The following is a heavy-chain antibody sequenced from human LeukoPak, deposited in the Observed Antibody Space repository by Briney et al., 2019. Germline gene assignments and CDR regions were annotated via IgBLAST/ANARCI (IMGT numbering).Heavy chain of an antibody. Sequence: GGSLRLSCVGSGFTVSSNYMNWVRQAPGKGLEWVAFMRHDEYKEYYSDSVKGRFTISRDNSGNTLSLQMSSLRIDDAAVYYCAKTLGGWQYFDCWGQGTLVTVSS. CDR1: GFTVSSNY. J-gene: IGHJ4*02. CDR3: AKTLGGWQYFDC. V-gene: IGHV3-30*02. CDR2: MRHDEYKE. D-gene: IGHD6-19*01.